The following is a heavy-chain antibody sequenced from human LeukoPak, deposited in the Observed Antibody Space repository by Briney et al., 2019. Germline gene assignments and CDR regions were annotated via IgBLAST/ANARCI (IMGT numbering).Heavy chain of an antibody. J-gene: IGHJ5*02. CDR1: GYTLTELS. D-gene: IGHD3-22*01. CDR3: ATVFNYYDGSGYFVFGT. CDR2: FDPEDGET. Sequence: ASVKVSCKVSGYTLTELSMHWVRQAPGKGLEWMGGFDPEDGETIYAQKFQGRVTMTEDTSTDTAYMELSSLRSEDTAVYYCATVFNYYDGSGYFVFGTWGQGTLVTVSS. V-gene: IGHV1-24*01.